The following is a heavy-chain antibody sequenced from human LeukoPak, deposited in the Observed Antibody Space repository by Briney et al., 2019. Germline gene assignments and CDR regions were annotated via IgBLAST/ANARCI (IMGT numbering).Heavy chain of an antibody. V-gene: IGHV3-30-3*01. Sequence: SGGSLRLSCAASGFTFSTYAMYWVRQAPDKGLEWVAVISYDGASKYYPDSVKGRFTISRVNSKNTLYLQMNSLRAEDTAVYYCARPGGPYQLLNHFEYWGQGTLVTVSS. CDR1: GFTFSTYA. J-gene: IGHJ4*02. CDR3: ARPGGPYQLLNHFEY. D-gene: IGHD2-2*02. CDR2: ISYDGASK.